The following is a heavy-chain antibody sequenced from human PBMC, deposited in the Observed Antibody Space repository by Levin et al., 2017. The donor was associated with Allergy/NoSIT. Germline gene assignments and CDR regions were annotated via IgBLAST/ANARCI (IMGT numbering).Heavy chain of an antibody. Sequence: GESLKISCAASGFTFSSYAMHWVRQAPGKGLEWVAVISYEGSYKDYPDSVKGRFIISRDNSKNTLSLQMNNLRPEDTALYYCASIFHDDGDYGGKWGRGTLVTVSS. CDR1: GFTFSSYA. J-gene: IGHJ4*02. CDR2: ISYEGSYK. V-gene: IGHV3-30*03. D-gene: IGHD4-17*01. CDR3: ASIFHDDGDYGGK.